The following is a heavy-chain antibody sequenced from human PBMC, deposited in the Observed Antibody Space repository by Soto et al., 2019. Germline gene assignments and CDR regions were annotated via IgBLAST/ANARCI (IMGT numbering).Heavy chain of an antibody. V-gene: IGHV4-59*08. CDR1: GGSISTYY. CDR2: VYSSGST. CDR3: ARRKTRPEAFDY. Sequence: SETLSLTCTVSGGSISTYYLTWIRQSPGKGLEWIGYVYSSGSTKYNPSLSSRVTISLDTSKSQFSLKLNSVTAADTAVYYCARRKTRPEAFDYWGQGTQVTVSS. J-gene: IGHJ4*02.